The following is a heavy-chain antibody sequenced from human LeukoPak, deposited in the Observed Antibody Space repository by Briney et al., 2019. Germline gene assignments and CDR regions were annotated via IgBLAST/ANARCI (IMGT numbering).Heavy chain of an antibody. CDR1: GGSISSYY. CDR2: IDYSGSP. Sequence: PSETQSLTCTVSGGSISSYYWSWIRQPPGKGLEWIGYIDYSGSPNYNPSLKSRVAISVDTSKNQFSLKLSSVTVADTAIYYCARGISPYYYDSSGYPFQHWGQGTLLTVPS. V-gene: IGHV4-59*01. D-gene: IGHD3-22*01. J-gene: IGHJ1*01. CDR3: ARGISPYYYDSSGYPFQH.